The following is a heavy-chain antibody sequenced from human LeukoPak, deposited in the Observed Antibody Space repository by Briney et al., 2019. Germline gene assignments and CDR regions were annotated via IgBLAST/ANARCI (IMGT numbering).Heavy chain of an antibody. CDR1: GLTVSSNS. Sequence: GGSLRLSCAASGLTVSSNSMSWVRQAPGKGLEWVSFIYSGGSTYYADSVKGRFTISRDNSKNTLYLQMNSLRADDTAVYYCARRAGAYSHPYDYWGQGTLVTVSS. CDR3: ARRAGAYSHPYDY. D-gene: IGHD4/OR15-4a*01. J-gene: IGHJ4*02. CDR2: IYSGGST. V-gene: IGHV3-53*01.